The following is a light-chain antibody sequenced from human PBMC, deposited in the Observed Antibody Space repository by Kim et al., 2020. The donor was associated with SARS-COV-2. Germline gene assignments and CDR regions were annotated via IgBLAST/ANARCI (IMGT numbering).Light chain of an antibody. CDR2: DVN. J-gene: IGLJ2*01. Sequence: TSSSTGTSSVMCDYNYVSCYQQHPGKAPKLIMYDVNHRSSGVSNRFSASKSGHTASLTISGLQADNEADYYCSSYSGGSTLVVFGGGTQLTVL. V-gene: IGLV2-14*03. CDR1: SSVMCDYNY. CDR3: SSYSGGSTLVV.